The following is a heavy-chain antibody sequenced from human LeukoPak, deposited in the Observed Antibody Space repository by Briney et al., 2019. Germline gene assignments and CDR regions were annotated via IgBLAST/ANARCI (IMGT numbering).Heavy chain of an antibody. Sequence: EASVKVSCKASGYTFTGYYMHWVRQAPGQGLEWMGWINPNSGGTNYAQKFQGRVTITADKSTSTAYMELSSLRSEDTAVYHCANRYDSRLHWFDPWGQGTLVTVSS. CDR3: ANRYDSRLHWFDP. CDR1: GYTFTGYY. V-gene: IGHV1-2*02. J-gene: IGHJ5*02. D-gene: IGHD3-22*01. CDR2: INPNSGGT.